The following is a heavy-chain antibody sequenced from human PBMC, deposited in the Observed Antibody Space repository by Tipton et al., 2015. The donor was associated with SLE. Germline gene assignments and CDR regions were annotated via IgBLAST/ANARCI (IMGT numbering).Heavy chain of an antibody. J-gene: IGHJ2*01. V-gene: IGHV4-34*01. CDR1: GGSFSGYY. CDR2: INHSGST. Sequence: TLSLTCAVYGGSFSGYYWNWIRQPPGKGLEWIGEINHSGSTNYNPSLKSRVTISVDTSKNQFSLRLTSVTAADTAVYYCARRTYCSGDTCRYFDLWGRGTLVTVSS. CDR3: ARRTYCSGDTCRYFDL. D-gene: IGHD2-15*01.